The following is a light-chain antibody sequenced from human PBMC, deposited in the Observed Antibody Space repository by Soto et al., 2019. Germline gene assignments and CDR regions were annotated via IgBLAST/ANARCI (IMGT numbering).Light chain of an antibody. V-gene: IGKV1-12*01. CDR1: QDINRW. CDR2: AAS. Sequence: DIQMTQSPSSVSASVGDRVTITCRASQDINRWVAWYQQKGGKAPNLLIYAASTLQSGVAPRFSGNGSGTDFTLTISSLQPEDFATYYCQQINSFPWTIAHGTKVEIK. CDR3: QQINSFPWT. J-gene: IGKJ1*01.